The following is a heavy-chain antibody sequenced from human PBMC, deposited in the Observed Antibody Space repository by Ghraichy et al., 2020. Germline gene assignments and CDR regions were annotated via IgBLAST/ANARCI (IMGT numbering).Heavy chain of an antibody. J-gene: IGHJ5*02. V-gene: IGHV4-34*01. CDR2: INHSGST. CDR3: ARGMQTWFDP. CDR1: GGSFSGYF. Sequence: SETLSLTCAVYGGSFSGYFWNWIRQPPGKGLEWIGEINHSGSTKYSPSLKTRVTISVDTSKKQVSLNLYSVTPADAAVYYCARGMQTWFDPWGQGTLVTVSS.